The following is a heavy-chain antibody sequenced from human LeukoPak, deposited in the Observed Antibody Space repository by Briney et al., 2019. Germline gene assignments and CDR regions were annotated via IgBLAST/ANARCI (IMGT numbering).Heavy chain of an antibody. CDR2: ISSSSSYI. Sequence: PGGSLRLSCAASGFTFSSYSMDWVRQAPGKGLEWVSSISSSSSYIYYADSVKGRFTISRDNAKNSLYLQMNSLRAEDTAVYYCARDPGGGDFPFDYWGQGTLVTASS. V-gene: IGHV3-21*01. J-gene: IGHJ4*02. CDR3: ARDPGGGDFPFDY. CDR1: GFTFSSYS. D-gene: IGHD2-21*02.